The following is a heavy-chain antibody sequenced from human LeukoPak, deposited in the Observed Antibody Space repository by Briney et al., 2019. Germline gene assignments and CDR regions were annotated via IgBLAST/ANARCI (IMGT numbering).Heavy chain of an antibody. Sequence: GGSLRLSCAPSGFTFSSYAMSWVRQAPGKGLEWVSAISPGGTTIYYADSVKGRFTASRDNSKNTLYLQMNSLRAEDTAVYYCAKATGDTTYFDNWGQGTLVTVSS. J-gene: IGHJ4*02. CDR1: GFTFSSYA. CDR2: ISPGGTTI. CDR3: AKATGDTTYFDN. D-gene: IGHD1-26*01. V-gene: IGHV3-23*01.